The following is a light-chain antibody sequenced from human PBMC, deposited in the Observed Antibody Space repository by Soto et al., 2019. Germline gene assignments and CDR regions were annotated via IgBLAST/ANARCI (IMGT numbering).Light chain of an antibody. J-gene: IGLJ3*02. CDR3: QAWDSSAVV. V-gene: IGLV3-1*01. CDR1: NLGDKY. CDR2: QDT. Sequence: SYELTQPPSVSVSPGQTATITCSGGNLGDKYASWYQQKPGQSPLLVIHQDTKRPTGTPERFSGSNSGNTATLTISGTQPMDEADYYCQAWDSSAVVFGGGTKVTVL.